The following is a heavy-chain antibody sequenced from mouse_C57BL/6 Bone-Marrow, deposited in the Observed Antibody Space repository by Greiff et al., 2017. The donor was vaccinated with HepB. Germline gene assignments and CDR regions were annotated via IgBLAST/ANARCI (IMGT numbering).Heavy chain of an antibody. Sequence: EVQLQQSGAELVRPGASVKLSCTASGFNIKDDYMHWVKQRPEQGLEWIGWIDPENGDTEYASKFQGKATITADPSSNTAYLQLSSLTSEDTAVYYCTTRYGTDYWGQGTTLTVSS. D-gene: IGHD1-1*01. J-gene: IGHJ2*01. CDR2: IDPENGDT. CDR3: TTRYGTDY. V-gene: IGHV14-4*01. CDR1: GFNIKDDY.